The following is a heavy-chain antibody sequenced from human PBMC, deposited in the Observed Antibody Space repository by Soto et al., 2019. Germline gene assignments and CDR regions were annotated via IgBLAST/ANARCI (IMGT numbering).Heavy chain of an antibody. J-gene: IGHJ4*02. Sequence: GASVKVSCKASGYTFNSYGISWVRHAPGQGLEWMGWISAYNGNTNYAQKLQGRVTMTTDTSTSTAYMELRSLRSDDTAMYYCAREEWYLLKAIDYWGQGTLVTVSS. V-gene: IGHV1-18*01. D-gene: IGHD3-3*01. CDR1: GYTFNSYG. CDR2: ISAYNGNT. CDR3: AREEWYLLKAIDY.